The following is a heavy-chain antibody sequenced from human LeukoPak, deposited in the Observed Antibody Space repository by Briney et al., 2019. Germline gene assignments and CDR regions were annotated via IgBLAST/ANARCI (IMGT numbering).Heavy chain of an antibody. CDR2: ISAYNGNT. CDR1: GGSFNNYA. CDR3: AREFRSGSYSEFDY. V-gene: IGHV1-18*01. J-gene: IGHJ4*02. D-gene: IGHD1-26*01. Sequence: ASVKVSCKASGGSFNNYAISWVRQAPGQGLEWMGWISAYNGNTNYAQKLQGRVTMTTDTSTTTAYMELRSLRSDDTAVYYCAREFRSGSYSEFDYWGQGTLVTVSS.